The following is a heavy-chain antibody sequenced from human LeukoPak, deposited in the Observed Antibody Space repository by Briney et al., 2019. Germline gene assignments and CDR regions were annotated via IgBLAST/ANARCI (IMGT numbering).Heavy chain of an antibody. CDR3: AXXXSLGWNDNFDY. CDR1: GYTFTSYY. D-gene: IGHD1-1*01. Sequence: ASVKVSCKASGYTFTSYYMHWVRQAPGQGLEWMGWINPNSGGTNYAQKFQGRVTMTRDTSISTAYMELSRLRSADTAVYYRAXXXSLGWNDNFDYWGQGTLVTVSS. V-gene: IGHV1-2*02. CDR2: INPNSGGT. J-gene: IGHJ4*02.